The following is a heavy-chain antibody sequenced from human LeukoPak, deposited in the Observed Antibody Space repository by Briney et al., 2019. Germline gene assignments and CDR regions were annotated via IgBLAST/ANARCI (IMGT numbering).Heavy chain of an antibody. CDR2: ISSSSSTI. CDR3: ARDQKVFDY. Sequence: GGSLRLSCAASGFTFSSYSMNWVRQAPGKGLEWVSYISSSSSTIYYADSVKGRFTISRDNSKNTLYLQMNSLRAEDTAVYYCARDQKVFDYWGQGTLVTVSS. V-gene: IGHV3-48*01. CDR1: GFTFSSYS. J-gene: IGHJ4*02.